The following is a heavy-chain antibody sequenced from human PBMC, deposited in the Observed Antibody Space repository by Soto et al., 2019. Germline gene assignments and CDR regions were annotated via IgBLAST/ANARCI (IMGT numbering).Heavy chain of an antibody. J-gene: IGHJ4*02. CDR1: GITFNNYA. CDR3: AKEHVGRISMITSCFAS. D-gene: IGHD3-16*01. Sequence: EVQLLESGGGLVEPGGSLRLCCAASGITFNNYALSWVRQAPGKGLEWVSGVSGSGSGAYYADSVRGRFTISMANGRTARSLQRGRRIVNDTGVYYCAKEHVGRISMITSCFASWGRGPLVTASS. CDR2: VSGSGSGA. V-gene: IGHV3-23*01.